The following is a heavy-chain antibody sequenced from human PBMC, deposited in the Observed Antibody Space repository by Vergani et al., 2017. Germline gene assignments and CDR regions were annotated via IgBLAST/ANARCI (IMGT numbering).Heavy chain of an antibody. Sequence: QLQLQESGPGLVKPSETLSLTCTVSGGSISSSSYYWGWIRQPPGKGLEWIGSIYYSGSTYYNPSLKSRVTISVDTSKNQFSLKLSSVTAADTAVYYCARQGYRIYTYPLDWGQGTLVTVSS. J-gene: IGHJ4*02. V-gene: IGHV4-39*01. CDR2: IYYSGST. D-gene: IGHD5-12*01. CDR3: ARQGYRIYTYPLD. CDR1: GGSISSSSYY.